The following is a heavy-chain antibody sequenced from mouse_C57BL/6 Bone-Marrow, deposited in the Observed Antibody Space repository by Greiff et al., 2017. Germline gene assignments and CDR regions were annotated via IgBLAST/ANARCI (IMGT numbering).Heavy chain of an antibody. D-gene: IGHD2-3*01. CDR1: GFTFSDYY. CDR2: ISNGGGST. Sequence: EVQLVESGGGLVQPGGSLKLSCAASGFTFSDYYMYWVRQTPEKRLEWVAYISNGGGSTYYPDTVKGRFTISRDNAKNTLYLQMSRLKSEDTAMYYCARRGWLLNAMDYWGQGTSVTVSS. J-gene: IGHJ4*01. V-gene: IGHV5-12*01. CDR3: ARRGWLLNAMDY.